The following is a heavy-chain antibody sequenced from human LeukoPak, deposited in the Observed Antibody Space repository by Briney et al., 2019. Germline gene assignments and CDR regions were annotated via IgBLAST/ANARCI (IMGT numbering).Heavy chain of an antibody. CDR3: AKMEEFGEVAGAPDS. Sequence: GGSLRLSCVASGFTFSVYGMHWVSQAPGKGLEWVAVMSSDGRLKYYADSVQGRFTISRDNSKNTLFLQMNSLRAEDTAIYFCAKMEEFGEVAGAPDSWGQGTLVTVSS. J-gene: IGHJ5*02. CDR2: MSSDGRLK. D-gene: IGHD3-3*01. CDR1: GFTFSVYG. V-gene: IGHV3-30*18.